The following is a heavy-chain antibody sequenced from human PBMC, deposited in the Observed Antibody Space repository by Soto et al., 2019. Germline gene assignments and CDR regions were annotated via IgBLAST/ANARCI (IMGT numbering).Heavy chain of an antibody. CDR1: GCTFTSYY. CDR2: INLSGGST. Sequence: QVQLVQSGAEVKKPGASVKVSCKASGCTFTSYYMHWVRQAPGQGLEWMGIINLSGGSTSYAQKFQGRVTMTRDTSTSTVYMELSSLRSEDTAVYYCARGYDFWSGSYYMDVWGKGTTVTVSS. V-gene: IGHV1-46*03. D-gene: IGHD3-3*01. J-gene: IGHJ6*03. CDR3: ARGYDFWSGSYYMDV.